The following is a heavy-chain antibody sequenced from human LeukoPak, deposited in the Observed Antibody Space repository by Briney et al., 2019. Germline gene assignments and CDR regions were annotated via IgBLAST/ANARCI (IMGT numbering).Heavy chain of an antibody. J-gene: IGHJ4*02. D-gene: IGHD4-17*01. CDR1: GGSFSGYY. Sequence: SETLSLTCAVYGGSFSGYYWSWIRQPPGKGLEWIGEINHSGSTNYNPSLKSRVTIPVDTSKNQFSLKLSSVTAADTAVYYCARAPFYGDYRFDYWGQGTLVTVSS. CDR2: INHSGST. CDR3: ARAPFYGDYRFDY. V-gene: IGHV4-34*01.